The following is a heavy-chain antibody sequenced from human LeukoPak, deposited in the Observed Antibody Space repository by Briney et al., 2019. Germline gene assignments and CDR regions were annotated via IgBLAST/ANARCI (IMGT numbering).Heavy chain of an antibody. CDR3: ARGLRWNDY. D-gene: IGHD4-23*01. J-gene: IGHJ4*02. CDR1: GASMTTYY. Sequence: SETLSLTCTVSGASMTTYYWTRIRQPPGKGLEWIGYVYYSGSTNYNPSLKSRVTISLDTSKNQFSLKLTSVTAADTALYYCARGLRWNDYWGQGTLVTVSS. V-gene: IGHV4-59*01. CDR2: VYYSGST.